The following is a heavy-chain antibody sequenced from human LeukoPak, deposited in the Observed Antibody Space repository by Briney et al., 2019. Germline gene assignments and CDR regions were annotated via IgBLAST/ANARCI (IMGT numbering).Heavy chain of an antibody. CDR1: GFTVSSNY. CDR2: IYSGGST. CDR3: AGPRIAAAGWTDY. J-gene: IGHJ4*02. V-gene: IGHV3-66*04. D-gene: IGHD6-13*01. Sequence: PGGSLRLSCAASGFTVSSNYISWVRQAPGKGLEWVSVIYSGGSTYYADSVKGRFTISRDNSKNTLYLQMNSLRAEDTAVYYCAGPRIAAAGWTDYWGQGTLVTVSS.